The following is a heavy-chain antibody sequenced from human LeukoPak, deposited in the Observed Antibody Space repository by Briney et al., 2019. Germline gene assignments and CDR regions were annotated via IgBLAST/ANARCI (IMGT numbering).Heavy chain of an antibody. CDR1: GFTFDDYA. CDR2: ISWNSGSI. J-gene: IGHJ4*02. V-gene: IGHV3-9*01. Sequence: GGSLRLSCAASGFTFDDYAMHWVRQAPGKGLEWVSGISWNSGSIGYADSVKGRFTISRDNAKNSLYLQMNSLRAEDTALYYCARGAARDSFFDYWGQGTLVTVSS. CDR3: ARGAARDSFFDY. D-gene: IGHD6-6*01.